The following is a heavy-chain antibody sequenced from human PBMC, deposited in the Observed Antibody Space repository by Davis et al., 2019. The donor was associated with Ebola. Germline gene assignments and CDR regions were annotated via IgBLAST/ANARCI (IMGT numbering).Heavy chain of an antibody. D-gene: IGHD6-6*01. Sequence: SVKVSCKASGGTFSSYAISWVRQAPGQGLEWMGGIIPIFGTANYAQKFQGRVTITADESTSTAYMGLSSLRSEDTAVYYCATWGGQLVPNWFDPWGQGTLVTVSS. CDR1: GGTFSSYA. CDR3: ATWGGQLVPNWFDP. CDR2: IIPIFGTA. V-gene: IGHV1-69*13. J-gene: IGHJ5*02.